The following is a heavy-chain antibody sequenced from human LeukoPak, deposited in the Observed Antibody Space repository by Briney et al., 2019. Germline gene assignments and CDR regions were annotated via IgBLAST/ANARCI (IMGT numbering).Heavy chain of an antibody. D-gene: IGHD1-1*01. V-gene: IGHV3-23*01. CDR3: ACGDGTTWGPFDY. J-gene: IGHJ4*02. Sequence: GGSLRLSCAASRFTFSSYALSWVSQAPGKGLEWVSAISGSGGSTYYADSVKGRFTISRDNSKNTLYLQMNSLRAEDTAVYYCACGDGTTWGPFDYWGQGTLVTVSS. CDR1: RFTFSSYA. CDR2: ISGSGGST.